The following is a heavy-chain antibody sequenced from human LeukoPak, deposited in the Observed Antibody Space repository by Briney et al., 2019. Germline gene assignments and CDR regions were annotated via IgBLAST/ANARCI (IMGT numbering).Heavy chain of an antibody. CDR1: GGTFSSYA. CDR3: VRADFWRGYYTGITDNWFDT. V-gene: IGHV1-69*05. Sequence: SGKVSCKASGGTFSSYAISWVRQAPGQGREWMGGIIPIFGTANYAQKFQGRVTITTDESTSTAYMELSSLRSEHTAVYYCVRADFWRGYYTGITDNWFDTWGQGTLVTVSS. J-gene: IGHJ5*02. D-gene: IGHD3-3*01. CDR2: IIPIFGTA.